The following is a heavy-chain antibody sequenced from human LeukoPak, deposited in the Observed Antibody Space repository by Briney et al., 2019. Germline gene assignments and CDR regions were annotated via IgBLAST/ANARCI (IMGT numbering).Heavy chain of an antibody. D-gene: IGHD5/OR15-5a*01. CDR2: ITGTGITT. Sequence: GGSLRLSCAASGFTFTNYAMSWVRQAPGKGLEWVSTITGTGITTYYADSVKGRFTISRDNSKTTLYLQMNSLRGEDTAVYYCAKRSVYETDWFDPWGQGTLVTVSS. CDR3: AKRSVYETDWFDP. J-gene: IGHJ5*02. CDR1: GFTFTNYA. V-gene: IGHV3-23*01.